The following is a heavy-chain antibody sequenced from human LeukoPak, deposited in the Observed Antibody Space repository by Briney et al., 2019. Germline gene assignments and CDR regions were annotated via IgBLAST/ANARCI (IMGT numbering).Heavy chain of an antibody. CDR1: GFTFSSYA. V-gene: IGHV3-23*01. CDR2: ISGSGGST. D-gene: IGHD1-26*01. Sequence: PGGSLRLSCAASGFTFSSYAMSWVRQAPGKGLEWVSAISGSGGSTYCADSVKGRFTISRDNSKNTLYLQMNSLRAEDTAVYYCAKVAEKIVGATRIDYWGQGTLVTVSS. J-gene: IGHJ4*02. CDR3: AKVAEKIVGATRIDY.